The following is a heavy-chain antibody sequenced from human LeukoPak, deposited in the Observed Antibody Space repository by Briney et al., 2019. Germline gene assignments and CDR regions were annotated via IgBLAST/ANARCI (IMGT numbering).Heavy chain of an antibody. D-gene: IGHD6-13*01. CDR3: ARGFSRCPIDY. Sequence: KPSETLSLTCAVYGGSFSGYYWSWIRQPPGKGLEWIGEINHSGSTNYNPSLKSRVTISVDTSKNQFSLKLSSVTAADTAVYYCARGFSRCPIDYWGQGTLVTVSS. CDR1: GGSFSGYY. J-gene: IGHJ4*02. V-gene: IGHV4-34*01. CDR2: INHSGST.